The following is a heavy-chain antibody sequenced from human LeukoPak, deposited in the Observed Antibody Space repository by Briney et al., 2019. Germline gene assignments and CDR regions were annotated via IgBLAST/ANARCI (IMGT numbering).Heavy chain of an antibody. Sequence: QPGRSLRLSCAASGFTFSSYGMHWVRQAPGKGLEWVAVISYDGSNKYYADSVKGRFTISRDNSKNTLYLQMYSLRAEDTAVYYCAKDSSSFAPYYFDYWGQGTPVTVSS. CDR3: AKDSSSFAPYYFDY. J-gene: IGHJ4*02. CDR2: ISYDGSNK. CDR1: GFTFSSYG. D-gene: IGHD6-6*01. V-gene: IGHV3-30*18.